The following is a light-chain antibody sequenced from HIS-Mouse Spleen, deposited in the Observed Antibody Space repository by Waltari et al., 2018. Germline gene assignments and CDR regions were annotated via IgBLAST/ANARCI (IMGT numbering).Light chain of an antibody. CDR3: QSYDSSNLV. Sequence: NFMLTQPHSVSESPGKTVTISCTRSSGSIASNYVQWYQQRPGSAPTTVIYEDNQRPSGVPYLFAGTIDSSSTSASLTISGLKTEDEADYYCQSYDSSNLVFGGGTKLTVL. J-gene: IGLJ3*02. CDR2: EDN. V-gene: IGLV6-57*04. CDR1: SGSIASNY.